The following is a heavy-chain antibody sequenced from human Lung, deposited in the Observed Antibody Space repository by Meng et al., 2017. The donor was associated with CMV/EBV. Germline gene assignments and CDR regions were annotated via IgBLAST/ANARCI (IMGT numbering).Heavy chain of an antibody. J-gene: IGHJ3*02. Sequence: GSLRLSCTVSGGSISSYYWSWIRQPPGKGLEWIGYIYYSGSTNYNPSLKSRVTISVDTSKNQFSLKLSSVTAADTAVYYCARDCSSTSCLDAFDIWGQGQXVTV. CDR1: GGSISSYY. CDR2: IYYSGST. V-gene: IGHV4-59*01. CDR3: ARDCSSTSCLDAFDI. D-gene: IGHD2-2*01.